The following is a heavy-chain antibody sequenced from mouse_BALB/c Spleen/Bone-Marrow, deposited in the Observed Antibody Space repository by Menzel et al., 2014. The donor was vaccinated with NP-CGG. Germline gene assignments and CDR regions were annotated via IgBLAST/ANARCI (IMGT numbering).Heavy chain of an antibody. V-gene: IGHV1-82*01. CDR3: ARFSTVYYFDY. D-gene: IGHD4-1*02. J-gene: IGHJ2*01. CDR1: GYAFGSSW. Sequence: VQLQQSGPELVKPGASVKISCKASGYAFGSSWMNWVKQRPGQGLEWIGRIYPGDGDTNYNGKFKGKATLTADKSSSTAYMQLNSLTSVDSAVYFCARFSTVYYFDYWGQGTTLTVSS. CDR2: IYPGDGDT.